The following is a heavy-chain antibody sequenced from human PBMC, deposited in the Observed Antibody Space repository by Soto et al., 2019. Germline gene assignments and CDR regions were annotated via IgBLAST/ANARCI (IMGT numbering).Heavy chain of an antibody. V-gene: IGHV3-23*01. J-gene: IGHJ6*02. Sequence: GGSLRLSCAASGFTFSSYAMSWVRQAPGKGLEWVSAISGSGGSTYYADSVKGRLTISRDNSKNTLYLQMNSLRAEDTAVYYCAKVGDFWSGSVYYYYGMDVWGQGTTVTVSS. CDR1: GFTFSSYA. D-gene: IGHD3-3*01. CDR3: AKVGDFWSGSVYYYYGMDV. CDR2: ISGSGGST.